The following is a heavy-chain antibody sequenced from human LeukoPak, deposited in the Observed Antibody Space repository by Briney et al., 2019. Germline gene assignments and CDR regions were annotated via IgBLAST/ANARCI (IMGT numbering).Heavy chain of an antibody. CDR1: GFTFSSHG. V-gene: IGHV3-33*01. J-gene: IGHJ3*02. Sequence: GRSLSLSCAASGFTFSSHGMHWVRQALGKGLEWVAGIWYDGSKKYYADSVRGRFTISRDDSKNTLYLQMNSLRAEDTAVYYCARDPARSFDIWGQGTMVTVSS. CDR2: IWYDGSKK. CDR3: ARDPARSFDI.